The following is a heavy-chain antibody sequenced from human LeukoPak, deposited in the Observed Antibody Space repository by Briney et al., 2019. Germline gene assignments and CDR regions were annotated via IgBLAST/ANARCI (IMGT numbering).Heavy chain of an antibody. Sequence: SVKVSCKASGATFSSYAISWVRQAPGQGLEWMGGIIPIFGTANYAQKFQGRVTITADESTSTAYMELSSLRSEDTAVYYCARRESYSSGWLDYWGQGTLVTVSS. CDR1: GATFSSYA. CDR2: IIPIFGTA. CDR3: ARRESYSSGWLDY. J-gene: IGHJ4*02. D-gene: IGHD6-19*01. V-gene: IGHV1-69*01.